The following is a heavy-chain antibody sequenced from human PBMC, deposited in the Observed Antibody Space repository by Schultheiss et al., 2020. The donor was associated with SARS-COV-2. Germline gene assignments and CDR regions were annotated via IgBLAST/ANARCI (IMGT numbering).Heavy chain of an antibody. CDR3: AREDYDSSGYNNWFDP. CDR2: IIPIFGTA. V-gene: IGHV1-69*06. D-gene: IGHD3-22*01. CDR1: GGAFDDFA. J-gene: IGHJ5*02. Sequence: SVKVSCKASGGAFDDFAFSWVRQAPGRGLEWMGGIIPIFGTANYAQKFQGRVTITADKSTSTAYMELSSLRSEDTAVYYCAREDYDSSGYNNWFDPWGQGTLVTVSS.